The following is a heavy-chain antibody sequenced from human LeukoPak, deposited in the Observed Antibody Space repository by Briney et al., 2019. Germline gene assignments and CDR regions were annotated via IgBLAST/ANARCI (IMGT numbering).Heavy chain of an antibody. J-gene: IGHJ4*02. CDR1: GFTFHTYG. D-gene: IGHD6-13*01. CDR2: IGPDGGTT. CDR3: ARGAQLTDY. Sequence: PGGSLRLSCAASGFTFHTYGMHRVRQAPGKGLEYVSGIGPDGGTTYYAKSVKGRFTISRDNSKSMMYLQMGSLTADDMAVYYCARGAQLTDYWGQGTLVTVSS. V-gene: IGHV3-64*01.